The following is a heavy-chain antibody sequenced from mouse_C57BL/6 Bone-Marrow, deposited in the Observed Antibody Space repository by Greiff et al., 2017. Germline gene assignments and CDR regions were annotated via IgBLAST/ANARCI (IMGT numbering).Heavy chain of an antibody. J-gene: IGHJ2*01. D-gene: IGHD1-1*01. CDR1: GYTFTSYG. CDR3: ARSRLGDHYGSSLYFDD. CDR2: LYPRSGNT. Sequence: QVQLQQSGAELARPGASVKLSCKASGYTFTSYGISWVKQRTGQGLEWIGELYPRSGNTYYNEKFKGQATLTADKSSSTAYMELRSLTSEDSAVYFCARSRLGDHYGSSLYFDDWGQGTTLTVSS. V-gene: IGHV1-81*01.